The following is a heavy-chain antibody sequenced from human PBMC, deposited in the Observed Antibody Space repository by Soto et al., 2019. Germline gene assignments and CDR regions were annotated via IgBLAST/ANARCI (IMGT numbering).Heavy chain of an antibody. CDR1: GYTFSSYH. V-gene: IGHV1-18*01. J-gene: IGHJ4*02. CDR3: ARDLPPVDY. Sequence: QIQLVQSGAEVKKPGASVKVSCKASGYTFSSYHITWVRQAPGQGLEWMGWISAYNGNTNYTQNLQGRVTMTTDPSTSTAYMELRSLRSDDTAVYYCARDLPPVDYWGQGTLVTVSS. CDR2: ISAYNGNT.